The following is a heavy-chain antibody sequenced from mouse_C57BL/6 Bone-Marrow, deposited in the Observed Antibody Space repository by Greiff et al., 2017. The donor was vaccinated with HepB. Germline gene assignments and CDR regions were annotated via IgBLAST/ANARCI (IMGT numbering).Heavy chain of an antibody. Sequence: QVQLQQSGAELVRPGTSVKMSCKASGYTFNNYWMGWAKQRPGHGLEWIGDIYPGGGYTNYNEKFKGKATLTADKSSSTAYMQISSLTSEDSAIYYCARDGGNYWFAYWGQGTLVTVSA. J-gene: IGHJ3*01. D-gene: IGHD2-1*01. CDR2: IYPGGGYT. CDR1: GYTFNNYW. V-gene: IGHV1-63*01. CDR3: ARDGGNYWFAY.